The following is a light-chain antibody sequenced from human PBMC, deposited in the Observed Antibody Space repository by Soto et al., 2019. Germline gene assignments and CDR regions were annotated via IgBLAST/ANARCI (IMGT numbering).Light chain of an antibody. Sequence: EIVMTQSPATLSVSPGERATLSCRASQSGYNNLAWYQQQPGQAPRLLIYGASTRATRIPARFSGSGSGTEFTLTISSLQSEDFGVYYCQQYNNWPPVTFGPGTKVDI. CDR2: GAS. CDR1: QSGYNN. CDR3: QQYNNWPPVT. J-gene: IGKJ3*01. V-gene: IGKV3-15*01.